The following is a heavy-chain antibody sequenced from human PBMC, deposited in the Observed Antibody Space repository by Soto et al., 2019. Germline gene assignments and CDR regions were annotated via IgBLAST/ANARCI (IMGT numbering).Heavy chain of an antibody. CDR1: GYTFTSYD. J-gene: IGHJ4*02. D-gene: IGHD2-15*01. Sequence: ASVKVSCKASGYTFTSYDINWVRQATGQGLGWMGWMNPNSGNTGYAQKFHGRVTMTRNTSISTAYMELSSLRSEDTAVYYCARVLAWQEIDYWGQGTLVTVSS. CDR2: MNPNSGNT. V-gene: IGHV1-8*01. CDR3: ARVLAWQEIDY.